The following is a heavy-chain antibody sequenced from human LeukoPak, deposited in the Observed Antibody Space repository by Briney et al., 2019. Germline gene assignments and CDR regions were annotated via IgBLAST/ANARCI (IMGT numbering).Heavy chain of an antibody. V-gene: IGHV3-64*01. CDR3: ARVGGSLRRHDAFDI. CDR1: GFTFSNYT. D-gene: IGHD3-16*01. J-gene: IGHJ3*02. CDR2: LSSNGYAT. Sequence: GGSLRLSCAASGFTFSNYTIHWVRQAPGKGLEDVSALSSNGYATYYANSVKGRFTISRDSSKNTLYLQMGSLRTEDMAVYYCARVGGSLRRHDAFDIWGKGTTVTISS.